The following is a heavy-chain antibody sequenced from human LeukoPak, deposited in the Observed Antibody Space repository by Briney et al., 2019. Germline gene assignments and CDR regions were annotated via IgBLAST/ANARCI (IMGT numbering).Heavy chain of an antibody. V-gene: IGHV4-59*01. CDR1: DDSITIYY. CDR3: ARGRVSSSTWHSTYYYYFYMDV. D-gene: IGHD4-11*01. CDR2: IDHTGTT. Sequence: PSETLSLTRSVSDDSITIYYRTWIRQPPGKGLEWIGYIDHTGTTNYNPSLNSRVTISRDTSKNHFSLQLSSVTAADTAVYFCARGRVSSSTWHSTYYYYFYMDVWGKGTTVTVSS. J-gene: IGHJ6*03.